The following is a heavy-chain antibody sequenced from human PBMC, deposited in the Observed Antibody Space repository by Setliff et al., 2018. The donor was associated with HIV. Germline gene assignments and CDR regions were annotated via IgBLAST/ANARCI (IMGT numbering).Heavy chain of an antibody. D-gene: IGHD7-27*01. CDR1: RFAFSTYW. CDR2: ISSSDSTI. Sequence: LRLSCAASRFAFSTYWMNWVRQAPGKGLEWVSYISSSDSTIYYADSVRGRFTISRDNAKNSLYLQMNSLRAEDTALYYCAKIPHTGDSAFDVWGQGTMVTVSS. J-gene: IGHJ3*01. V-gene: IGHV3-48*04. CDR3: AKIPHTGDSAFDV.